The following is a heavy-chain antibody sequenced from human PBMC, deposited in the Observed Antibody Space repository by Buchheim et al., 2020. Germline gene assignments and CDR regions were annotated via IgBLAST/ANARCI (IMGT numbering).Heavy chain of an antibody. J-gene: IGHJ6*02. CDR3: AKDIGGYNSYYYGMDV. V-gene: IGHV3-30*18. D-gene: IGHD5-24*01. Sequence: QVQLVESGGGVVQPGRSLRLSCAASGFTFSSYGMHWVRQAPGKGLEWVAVISYDGSNKYYADSVKGRFTISRDNSKNTLYLQMNSLRAEDTAVYYCAKDIGGYNSYYYGMDVWGQGTT. CDR1: GFTFSSYG. CDR2: ISYDGSNK.